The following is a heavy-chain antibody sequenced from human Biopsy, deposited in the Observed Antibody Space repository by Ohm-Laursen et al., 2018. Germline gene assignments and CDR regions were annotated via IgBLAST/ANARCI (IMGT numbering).Heavy chain of an antibody. CDR1: GGPFSGYY. Sequence: TLSLTCAVYGGPFSGYYWSRIRPTPGKGVGWIGENKHSGNTNYKPSLASRVAISADTSKNQFSLNLYSVTAADTAVYFCARGLPRIAPMVRGRRTWFDPWGQGTLVTVSS. CDR2: NKHSGNT. J-gene: IGHJ5*02. V-gene: IGHV4-34*01. D-gene: IGHD3-10*01. CDR3: ARGLPRIAPMVRGRRTWFDP.